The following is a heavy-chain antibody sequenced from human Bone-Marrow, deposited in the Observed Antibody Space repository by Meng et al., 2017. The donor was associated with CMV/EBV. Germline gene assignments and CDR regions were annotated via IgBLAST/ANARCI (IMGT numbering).Heavy chain of an antibody. CDR2: INSDGSST. CDR1: GFTFSSYW. CDR3: ARAPWVI. V-gene: IGHV3-74*01. D-gene: IGHD2/OR15-2a*01. Sequence: GGSLRLSWAASGFTFSSYWMHWVRQAPGKGLGWVSRINSDGSSTSYADSVKGRFTISRDNAKNTLYLQMNCLRAEDTSVYYRARAPWVIWGQGTLVTVSS. J-gene: IGHJ4*02.